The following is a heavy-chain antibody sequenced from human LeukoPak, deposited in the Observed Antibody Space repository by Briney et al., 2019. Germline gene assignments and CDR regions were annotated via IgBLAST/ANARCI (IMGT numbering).Heavy chain of an antibody. CDR3: ARDENMDYYDSSGYPFDY. V-gene: IGHV3-7*01. Sequence: GGSLRLSCTASGFTFTSFWMSWVRQAPGKGLEWVANIKQDGSEKYYVDSVKGRFTISRDNAKNSLYLQMNSLRAEDTAVCYCARDENMDYYDSSGYPFDYWGQGTLVTVSS. CDR2: IKQDGSEK. J-gene: IGHJ4*02. CDR1: GFTFTSFW. D-gene: IGHD3-22*01.